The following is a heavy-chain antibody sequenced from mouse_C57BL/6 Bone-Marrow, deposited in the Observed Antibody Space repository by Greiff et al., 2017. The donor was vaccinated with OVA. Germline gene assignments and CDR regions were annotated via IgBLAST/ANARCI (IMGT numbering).Heavy chain of an antibody. D-gene: IGHD1-1*01. CDR1: GFTFSDYY. J-gene: IGHJ2*01. Sequence: EVQLQESGGGLVQPGGSLKLSCAASGFTFSDYYMYWVRQTPEKRLEWVAYISNGGGSTYYPDTVKGRFTISRDNAKNTLYLQMSRLKSEDTAMYYCARRTVVALDYWGQGTTLTVSS. V-gene: IGHV5-12*01. CDR2: ISNGGGST. CDR3: ARRTVVALDY.